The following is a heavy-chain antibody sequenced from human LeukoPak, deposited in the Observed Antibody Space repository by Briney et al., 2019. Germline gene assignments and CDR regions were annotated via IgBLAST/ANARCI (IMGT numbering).Heavy chain of an antibody. CDR2: IYYSGST. CDR1: GGSISSYY. Sequence: SETLSLTCTVSGGSISSYYWSWIRQPPGKGLEWIGYIYYSGSTNYNPSLRSRVTISVDTSKNQFSLKLSSVTAADTAVYYCARARMATIRGYYFDYWGQGTLVTVSS. CDR3: ARARMATIRGYYFDY. J-gene: IGHJ4*02. D-gene: IGHD5-24*01. V-gene: IGHV4-59*01.